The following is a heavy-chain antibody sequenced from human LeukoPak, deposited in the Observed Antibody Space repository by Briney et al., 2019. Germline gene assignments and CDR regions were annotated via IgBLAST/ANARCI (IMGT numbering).Heavy chain of an antibody. Sequence: GGSLRLSCSSSGFTFGDFGMSWFRQAPGKGPEWVGFIRSKVYGGATEYAASVKGRFIISRDDSKSIAYLQMNSLETEDTAVYYCNRSRRVLCTGACYSFDYWGQGTLVTVSS. CDR2: IRSKVYGGAT. D-gene: IGHD2-8*02. CDR1: GFTFGDFG. J-gene: IGHJ4*02. V-gene: IGHV3-49*03. CDR3: NRSRRVLCTGACYSFDY.